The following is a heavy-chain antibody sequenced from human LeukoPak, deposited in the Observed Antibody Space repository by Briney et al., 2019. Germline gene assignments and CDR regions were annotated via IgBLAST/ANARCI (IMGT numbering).Heavy chain of an antibody. D-gene: IGHD1-26*01. V-gene: IGHV4-4*07. CDR1: GDSISSYY. J-gene: IGHJ4*02. Sequence: SETLSLTCTVSGDSISSYYWSWIRQPAGKGLEWIGRIYTSGSTSYNPSLESRVTMSVDTSKTQFSLKLSSVTAADTAVYYCARDRGSYPYYFDYWGQGTLVTVSS. CDR3: ARDRGSYPYYFDY. CDR2: IYTSGST.